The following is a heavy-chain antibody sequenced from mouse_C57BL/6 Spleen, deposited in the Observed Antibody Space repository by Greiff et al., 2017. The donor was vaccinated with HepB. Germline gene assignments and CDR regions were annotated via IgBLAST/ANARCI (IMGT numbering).Heavy chain of an antibody. D-gene: IGHD1-1*02. Sequence: VQLQQSGPVLVKPGASVKMSCKASGYTFTDYYMNWVKQSHGKSLEWIGVINPYNGGTSYNQKFKGKATLTVDKSSSTAYMELNSLTSEDSAVYYCAREGVVRWYFDVWGTGTTVTVSS. J-gene: IGHJ1*03. CDR2: INPYNGGT. CDR1: GYTFTDYY. V-gene: IGHV1-19*01. CDR3: AREGVVRWYFDV.